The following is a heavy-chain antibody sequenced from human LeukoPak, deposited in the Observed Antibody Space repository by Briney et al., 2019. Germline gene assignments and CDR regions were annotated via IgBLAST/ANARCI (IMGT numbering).Heavy chain of an antibody. J-gene: IGHJ4*02. CDR1: GYIFTSYG. CDR3: ARCWSFDRGYCDY. V-gene: IGHV1-18*01. CDR2: ISAYNGAT. Sequence: ASVKVSCKTSGYIFTSYGITWVRQAPGQGLEWMGWISAYNGATDFAHNLQGRVTMTTDTPTTTVYMELRSLRSDDTAVYYCARCWSFDRGYCDYWGQGTLVTVSS.